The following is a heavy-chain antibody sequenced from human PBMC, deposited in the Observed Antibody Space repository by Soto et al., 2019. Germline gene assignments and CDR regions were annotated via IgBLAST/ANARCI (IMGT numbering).Heavy chain of an antibody. CDR2: LWYDASKK. Sequence: QVQLVESGGGVVQPGRSLRLSCAASGFTFSSYGMHWVRQAPGKGLEWVALLWYDASKKYYADPVKGRFTTSRDNSKDKLYRPMNSLRAEVTAVYYCARHGYDTKGDYSGEYWGQGTLVTVSS. J-gene: IGHJ4*02. V-gene: IGHV3-33*01. D-gene: IGHD3-10*01. CDR1: GFTFSSYG. CDR3: ARHGYDTKGDYSGEY.